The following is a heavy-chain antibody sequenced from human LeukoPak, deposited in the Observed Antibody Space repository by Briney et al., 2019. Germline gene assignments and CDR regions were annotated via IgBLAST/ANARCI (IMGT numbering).Heavy chain of an antibody. CDR3: AKDSGSYLGGAFDI. V-gene: IGHV3-9*01. J-gene: IGHJ3*02. CDR2: MSWNSGSI. D-gene: IGHD1-26*01. Sequence: GGSLRLSCAASGYTFYDYAMHGVWHAPEKGVEWVSGMSWNSGSIGYADSVEGRFTISRDNAKNSLYLQMNSLRAEDTALYYCAKDSGSYLGGAFDIWGQGTMVTVSS. CDR1: GYTFYDYA.